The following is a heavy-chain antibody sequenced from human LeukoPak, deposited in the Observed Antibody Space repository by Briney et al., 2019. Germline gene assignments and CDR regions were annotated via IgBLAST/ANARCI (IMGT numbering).Heavy chain of an antibody. CDR1: GFTFSSYA. J-gene: IGHJ6*03. Sequence: PGGSLRLSCAASGFTFSSYAMNWVRQAPGKGLEWVSIISGSGDGTYYADSVKGRFTISRDNSKNTLYLHMNSLRADDTAVYYCAKMEGQRLYDYCMDVWGRGTTVTVSS. D-gene: IGHD3-3*01. V-gene: IGHV3-23*01. CDR2: ISGSGDGT. CDR3: AKMEGQRLYDYCMDV.